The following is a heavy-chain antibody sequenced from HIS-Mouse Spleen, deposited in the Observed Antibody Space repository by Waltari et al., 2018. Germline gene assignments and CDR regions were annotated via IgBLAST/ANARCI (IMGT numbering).Heavy chain of an antibody. CDR1: GFTFDDYA. J-gene: IGHJ4*02. CDR2: ISWNSGSI. Sequence: EVQLVESGGGLVQPGRSLRLSCAASGFTFDDYAMHWVRQAPGKGLEWVSGISWNSGSIGYADSVKGRFTISRDNAKNSLYLQMNSLRAEDTAVYYCARYSSSWYYWGQGTLVTVSS. V-gene: IGHV3-9*01. D-gene: IGHD6-13*01. CDR3: ARYSSSWYY.